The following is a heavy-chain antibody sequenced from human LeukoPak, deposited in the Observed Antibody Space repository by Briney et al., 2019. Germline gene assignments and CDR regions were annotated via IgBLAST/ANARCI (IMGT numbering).Heavy chain of an antibody. J-gene: IGHJ4*02. D-gene: IGHD2-15*01. CDR1: GGSISSSSYC. CDR2: ICYSGST. V-gene: IGHV4-39*01. CDR3: ARPVYIVVEYYFDC. Sequence: PSETLSLTCTVSGGSISSSSYCWGWIRQPPGKGLEWIGTICYSGSTFYNPSLKSRVTISVDTSKNQFSLRLSSVTAADTAVYYCARPVYIVVEYYFDCWGQGALVTVSS.